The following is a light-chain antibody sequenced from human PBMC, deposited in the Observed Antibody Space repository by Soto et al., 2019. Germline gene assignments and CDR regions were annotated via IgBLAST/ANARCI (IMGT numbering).Light chain of an antibody. CDR3: QQYHNWTPQYT. CDR1: QTIASK. Sequence: EIVMTQSPDSLSVSPGDGATLSCRASQTIASKLAWYQQKPGQGPRLLIHGASTRAAGVPSRFSGSGSGTDLALTISGLQSEDFAVYYCQQYHNWTPQYTFGQGTKLQIK. J-gene: IGKJ2*01. CDR2: GAS. V-gene: IGKV3-15*01.